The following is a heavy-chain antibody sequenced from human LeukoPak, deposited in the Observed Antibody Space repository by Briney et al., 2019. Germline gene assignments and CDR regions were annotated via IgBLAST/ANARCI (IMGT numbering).Heavy chain of an antibody. J-gene: IGHJ3*02. CDR2: ISGSGGST. D-gene: IGHD3-10*01. V-gene: IGHV3-23*01. CDR1: GFTFSSYA. Sequence: GGSLRLSCAASGFTFSSYAMSWVRQAPGKGLEWVSAISGSGGSTYYADSVKGRFTISRDNSKNTLYLQMNSLRAEDTAVYYCTKVRAESNAFYIWGQGTTVTVSS. CDR3: TKVRAESNAFYI.